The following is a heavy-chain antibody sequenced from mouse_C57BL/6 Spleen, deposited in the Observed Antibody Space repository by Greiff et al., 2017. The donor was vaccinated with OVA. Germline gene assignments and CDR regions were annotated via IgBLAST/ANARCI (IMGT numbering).Heavy chain of an antibody. J-gene: IGHJ2*01. CDR2: ISDGGSYT. V-gene: IGHV5-4*01. CDR1: GFTFSSYA. Sequence: EVQLQESGGGLVKPGGSLKLSCAASGFTFSSYAMSWVRQTPEKRLEWVATISDGGSYTYYPDNVKGRFTISRDNAKNNLYLQMSHLKSEDTAMYYCARERITTVVAYFDYWGQGTTLTVSS. CDR3: ARERITTVVAYFDY. D-gene: IGHD1-1*01.